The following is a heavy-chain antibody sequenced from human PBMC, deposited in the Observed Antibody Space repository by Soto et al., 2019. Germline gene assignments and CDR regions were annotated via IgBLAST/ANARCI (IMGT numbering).Heavy chain of an antibody. Sequence: ASVKVSCKASGYTFTSYDINWVRQAPGRGLEWMGWMKPNSDSTGFAQKFQGRVSMTRDTSISTVYMELSSLTFEDTAVYYCARDYGGNYGWFDPWGQGTLVTVSS. D-gene: IGHD4-17*01. CDR2: MKPNSDST. CDR1: GYTFTSYD. V-gene: IGHV1-8*01. CDR3: ARDYGGNYGWFDP. J-gene: IGHJ5*02.